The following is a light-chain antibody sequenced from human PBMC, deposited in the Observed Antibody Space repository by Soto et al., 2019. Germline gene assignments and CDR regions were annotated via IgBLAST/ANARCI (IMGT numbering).Light chain of an antibody. CDR1: QSVSSY. V-gene: IGKV3-11*01. Sequence: EIVLTQSPATLSLSPGERATLSCRASQSVSSYLAWYQQKPGQAPRLLIYDASNRSTGIPARFSGSGSGTDFTLTISSLVPEDFAVYYCQQRSNWPRTFGQGNKLEIK. CDR3: QQRSNWPRT. J-gene: IGKJ2*01. CDR2: DAS.